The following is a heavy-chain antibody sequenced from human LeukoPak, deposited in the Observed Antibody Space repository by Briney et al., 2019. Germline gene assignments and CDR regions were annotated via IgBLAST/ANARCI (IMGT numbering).Heavy chain of an antibody. V-gene: IGHV4-34*01. D-gene: IGHD4-11*01. CDR3: ARAVNVGATVTTPRAGWYYYYMDV. CDR1: GGSFSGYY. CDR2: INHSGST. J-gene: IGHJ6*03. Sequence: PSETLSLTCAVYGGSFSGYYWSWIRQPPGKGLEWIGEINHSGSTNYNPSLKSQVTISVDTSKNQFSLKLSSVTAADTAVYYCARAVNVGATVTTPRAGWYYYYMDVWGKGTTVTVSS.